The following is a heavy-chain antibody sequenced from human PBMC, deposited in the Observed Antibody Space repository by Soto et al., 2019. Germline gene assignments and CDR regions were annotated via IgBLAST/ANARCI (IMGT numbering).Heavy chain of an antibody. CDR3: ARDQEGNWFDP. V-gene: IGHV4-61*01. CDR1: GGSVSNGSYY. Sequence: QVQLQESGPGLVKPSETLSLTCTVSGGSVSNGSYYWSWIRQAPGKGLEWIGHIYYSGSTTYNPSLRSRVSISVDTSKKQFSLKMSSVTAADTAVYYCARDQEGNWFDPWGQGTLVTVSS. CDR2: IYYSGST. J-gene: IGHJ5*02.